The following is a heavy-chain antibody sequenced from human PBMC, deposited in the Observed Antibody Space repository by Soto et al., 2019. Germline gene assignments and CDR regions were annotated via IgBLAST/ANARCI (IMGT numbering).Heavy chain of an antibody. CDR1: GGTFTSYS. CDR2: IIPIFGTA. CDR3: ASSESRYYYYGMDV. V-gene: IGHV1-69*12. D-gene: IGHD3-10*01. J-gene: IGHJ6*02. Sequence: QVHLVQSGAEVKKPGSSVKVSCKASGGTFTSYSISWVRQAPGQGLEWMGGIIPIFGTADYAQKFQGRVTITADECTSTAYMVLSSLRSEATAVYYCASSESRYYYYGMDVWGQGTTVTVSS.